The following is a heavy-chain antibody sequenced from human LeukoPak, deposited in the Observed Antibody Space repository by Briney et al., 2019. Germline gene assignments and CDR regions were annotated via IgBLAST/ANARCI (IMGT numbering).Heavy chain of an antibody. Sequence: SVKVSCKASGYTFTSYTMNWVRQAPGQGLEWMGGIIPIFGTANYAQKFQGRVTITADKSTSTAYMELSSLRSEDTAVYYCARSHHYYYYYMDVWGKGTTVTVSS. CDR1: GYTFTSYT. V-gene: IGHV1-69*06. J-gene: IGHJ6*03. CDR3: ARSHHYYYYYMDV. CDR2: IIPIFGTA.